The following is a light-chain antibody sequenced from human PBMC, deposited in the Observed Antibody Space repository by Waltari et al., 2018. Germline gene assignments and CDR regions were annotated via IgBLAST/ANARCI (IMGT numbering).Light chain of an antibody. Sequence: SYVLTQPPSVSVAPGESARITCGGNNIRTKSVHWYQQKPGQAPVLVIYSDSDRPSGMPERFSGANYGNTATLTSSRVEAGEEADYYCQVWEISRDHYVFGSGTEVTVL. V-gene: IGLV3-21*01. CDR3: QVWEISRDHYV. CDR1: NIRTKS. J-gene: IGLJ1*01. CDR2: SDS.